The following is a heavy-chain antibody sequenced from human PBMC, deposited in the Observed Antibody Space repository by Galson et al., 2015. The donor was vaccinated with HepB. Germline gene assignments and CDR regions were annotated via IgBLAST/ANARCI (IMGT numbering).Heavy chain of an antibody. V-gene: IGHV5-51*01. D-gene: IGHD3-10*01. CDR2: IYPGDSDT. CDR1: GYSFTSYW. J-gene: IGHJ3*02. Sequence: QSGAEVKKPGESLKISCTGSGYSFTSYWIGWVRQMPGKGLEWMGIIYPGDSDTRYSPSFQGQVTISADKSISTAYLQWSSLKASDTAMYYCARYNDLTYGSGSYSAFDIWGQGTMVTVSS. CDR3: ARYNDLTYGSGSYSAFDI.